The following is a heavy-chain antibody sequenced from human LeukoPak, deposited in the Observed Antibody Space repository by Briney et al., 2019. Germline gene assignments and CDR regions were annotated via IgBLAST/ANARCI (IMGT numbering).Heavy chain of an antibody. V-gene: IGHV3-23*01. CDR3: AKDRAYYDSGGYYY. D-gene: IGHD3-22*01. CDR1: GFTFSSYA. CDR2: ISGSGGTT. J-gene: IGHJ4*02. Sequence: GGSLRLSCAASGFTFSSYAMSWVRQAPGKGLEWVSTISGSGGTTYYADSVKGRFTTSRHNSERSVYLQMNSLRAEDTAVYYCAKDRAYYDSGGYYYWGQGTLVTVSS.